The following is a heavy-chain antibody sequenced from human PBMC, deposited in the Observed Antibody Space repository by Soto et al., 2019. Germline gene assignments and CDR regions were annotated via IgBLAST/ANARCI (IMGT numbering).Heavy chain of an antibody. CDR2: IFWDDDK. CDR3: AHRGDGPNWFDP. Sequence: QITLKESGPTLLKPTQTLTLTCTFSGFSLTTSGEGVGWIRQPPGKALEWLALIFWDDDKRYSPSLRSRLTITKDTSNNQVVLTMTNMDPVDTATYYCAHRGDGPNWFDPWGQGTLVTVSS. V-gene: IGHV2-5*02. J-gene: IGHJ5*02. D-gene: IGHD1-26*01. CDR1: GFSLTTSGEG.